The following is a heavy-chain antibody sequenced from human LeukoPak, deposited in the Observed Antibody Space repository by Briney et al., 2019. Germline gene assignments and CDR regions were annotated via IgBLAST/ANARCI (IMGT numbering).Heavy chain of an antibody. CDR2: IYTSGST. CDR3: ARDGSSWYAYYYYGMDV. D-gene: IGHD6-13*01. CDR1: GGSISSYY. V-gene: IGHV4-4*07. J-gene: IGHJ6*02. Sequence: SETLSLTCTVSGGSISSYYWSWIRQPAGKGLEWIRRIYTSGSTNYNPSLKSRVTMSVDTSKNQFSLKLSSVTAADTAVYYCARDGSSWYAYYYYGMDVWGQGTTVTVSS.